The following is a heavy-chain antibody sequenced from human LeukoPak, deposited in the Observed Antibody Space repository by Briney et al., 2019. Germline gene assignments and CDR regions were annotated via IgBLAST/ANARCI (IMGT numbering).Heavy chain of an antibody. CDR2: ISSSSYI. CDR1: GFTFSSYS. J-gene: IGHJ3*02. Sequence: GGSLRLSCAASGFTFSSYSMNWVRQAPGKGLEWVSSISSSSYIYYADSVKGRFTISRDNAKNSLYLQMNSLRAEDTAVYYCARDRVEWELHSAFDIWGQGTMVTVSS. D-gene: IGHD1-26*01. V-gene: IGHV3-21*01. CDR3: ARDRVEWELHSAFDI.